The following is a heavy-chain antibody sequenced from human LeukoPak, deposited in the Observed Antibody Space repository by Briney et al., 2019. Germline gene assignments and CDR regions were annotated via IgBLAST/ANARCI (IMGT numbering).Heavy chain of an antibody. CDR3: ARTETGYCGGDCYSGWFDP. CDR1: GGTFSGYA. CDR2: IIPILGIA. J-gene: IGHJ5*02. D-gene: IGHD2-21*02. V-gene: IGHV1-69*04. Sequence: ASVKVSCKASGGTFSGYAISWLRQAPGQGLEWMGRIIPILGIANYAQKFQGRVTITADKSTSTAYMELSSLRSEDTAVYYCARTETGYCGGDCYSGWFDPWGQGTLVTVSS.